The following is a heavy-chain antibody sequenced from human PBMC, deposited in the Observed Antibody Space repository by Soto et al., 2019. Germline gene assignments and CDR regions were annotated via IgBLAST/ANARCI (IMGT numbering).Heavy chain of an antibody. CDR2: ISSSSSTI. CDR1: GFTFSSYS. V-gene: IGHV3-48*01. Sequence: EVQLVESGGGLVQPGGSLRLSCAASGFTFSSYSMNWVRQAPGKGLEWVSYISSSSSTIYYADSVKGRFTISRDNAKNSLYLQMNSLRAEDTAVYYCTREGYYDFWSGVFNRDYWGQGTLVTVSS. CDR3: TREGYYDFWSGVFNRDY. D-gene: IGHD3-3*01. J-gene: IGHJ4*02.